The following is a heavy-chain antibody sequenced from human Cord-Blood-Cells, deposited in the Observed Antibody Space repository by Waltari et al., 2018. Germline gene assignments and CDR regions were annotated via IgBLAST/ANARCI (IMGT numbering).Heavy chain of an antibody. CDR1: GGSLSGYY. D-gene: IGHD2-21*01. J-gene: IGHJ5*02. CDR3: ARGSVVVIATNWFDP. Sequence: QVQLQQWGAGLLKPSETLSLTCAVHGGSLSGYYWCWSRHLPGKGLEWIGEINHSGSTNYTPSLKSRVTISVDTSKNQFSLKLSSVTAADTAVYYCARGSVVVIATNWFDPWGQGTLVTVSS. V-gene: IGHV4-34*01. CDR2: INHSGST.